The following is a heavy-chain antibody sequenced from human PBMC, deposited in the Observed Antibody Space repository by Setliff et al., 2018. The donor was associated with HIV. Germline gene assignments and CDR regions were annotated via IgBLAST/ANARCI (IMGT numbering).Heavy chain of an antibody. CDR3: ARIVRWELVATSTFFYYYMDV. CDR2: IHHSGIT. CDR1: GGSFSGYH. Sequence: SETLSLTCAVYGGSFSGYHWSWIRQPPGKGLEWIGEIHHSGITNYKPSLKSRVTISADTSKNQFSLKLSSVTAADTAVYYCARIVRWELVATSTFFYYYMDVWGKGTTVTVSS. D-gene: IGHD1-26*01. V-gene: IGHV4-34*01. J-gene: IGHJ6*03.